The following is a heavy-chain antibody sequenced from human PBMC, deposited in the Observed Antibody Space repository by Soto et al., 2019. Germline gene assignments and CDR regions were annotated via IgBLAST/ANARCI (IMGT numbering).Heavy chain of an antibody. CDR2: IYYSGST. J-gene: IGHJ6*02. CDR1: GGSISSYY. D-gene: IGHD5-12*01. Sequence: QVQLQESGPGLVKPSETLSLTCTVSGGSISSYYWSWIRQPPGKGLEWIGYIYYSGSTNYNPSLKSRVTISVDTSKNQSSLKLSSVTAADTAVYYCATSGYSGYDYGMDVWGQGTTVTVSS. V-gene: IGHV4-59*01. CDR3: ATSGYSGYDYGMDV.